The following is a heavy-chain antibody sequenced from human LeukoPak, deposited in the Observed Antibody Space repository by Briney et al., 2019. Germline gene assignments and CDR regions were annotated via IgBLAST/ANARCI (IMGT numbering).Heavy chain of an antibody. Sequence: GGSLRLSCAASGFTFSAYSIHWVRQAPGKGLEWVSSISSTSSFIFYADSVKGRFTISRDNAGNSLYLQMNSLRAGDTAVYYCATPRTYYCSETSCYFDHWGQGTLVTVSS. CDR2: ISSTSSFI. CDR3: ATPRTYYCSETSCYFDH. V-gene: IGHV3-21*01. J-gene: IGHJ4*03. CDR1: GFTFSAYS. D-gene: IGHD2-15*01.